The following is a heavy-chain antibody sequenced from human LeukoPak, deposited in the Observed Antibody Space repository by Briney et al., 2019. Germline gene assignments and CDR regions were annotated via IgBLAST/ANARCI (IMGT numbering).Heavy chain of an antibody. Sequence: GGSLRLSCTASGFTISTYWMSWVRQAPGKGLEWVANINQDGSKEYYVDSVKGRFTISRDNVKNSVYLQMNSLRAEDTAVYSCARAVAAADSYWGRGTLDTVSS. D-gene: IGHD6-13*01. J-gene: IGHJ4*02. CDR2: INQDGSKE. CDR1: GFTISTYW. CDR3: ARAVAAADSY. V-gene: IGHV3-7*04.